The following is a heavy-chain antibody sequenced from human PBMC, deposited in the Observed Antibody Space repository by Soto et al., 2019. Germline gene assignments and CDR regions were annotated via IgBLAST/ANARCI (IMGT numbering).Heavy chain of an antibody. V-gene: IGHV1-3*01. CDR1: GYTFTNYA. CDR3: ARDCTGGDCQSRYDY. D-gene: IGHD2-21*02. Sequence: QVPLVQSGAEVEKPGASVKVSCKASGYTFTNYAIHWVRQAPGQTLEWMGWIKAGSGNTRYSQKFQGRVTITRDTFASTAYVELSSLRSEDTAVYYCARDCTGGDCQSRYDYWGQGTQVTVSS. CDR2: IKAGSGNT. J-gene: IGHJ4*02.